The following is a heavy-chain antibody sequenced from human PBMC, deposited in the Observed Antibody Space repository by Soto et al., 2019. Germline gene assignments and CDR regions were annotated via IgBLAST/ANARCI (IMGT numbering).Heavy chain of an antibody. CDR1: GFTFSSYL. Sequence: TGGSLRLSCAASGFTFSSYLMSWVRQAPGKGLEWVANIKQDGSEKYYVDSVKGRSTISRDNAKNSLYLQMNSLRAEDKAVYYCARDRRSSGWYTDYWGQGTLVTVSS. J-gene: IGHJ4*02. D-gene: IGHD6-19*01. CDR3: ARDRRSSGWYTDY. V-gene: IGHV3-7*01. CDR2: IKQDGSEK.